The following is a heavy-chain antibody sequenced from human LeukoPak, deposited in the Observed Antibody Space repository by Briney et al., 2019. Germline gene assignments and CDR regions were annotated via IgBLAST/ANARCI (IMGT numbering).Heavy chain of an antibody. CDR1: GGSIITSSYY. D-gene: IGHD6-19*01. J-gene: IGHJ4*02. CDR3: ARGIAVSGTGSY. V-gene: IGHV4-39*02. Sequence: SETLSLTCTVSGGSIITSSYYWAWIRQPHGKGLEWIGSIYYSGSTFYNPTLKSRLTISVDTTKNQFSLNLSSVTAADTAVYFCARGIAVSGTGSYWGQGTLVTVSS. CDR2: IYYSGST.